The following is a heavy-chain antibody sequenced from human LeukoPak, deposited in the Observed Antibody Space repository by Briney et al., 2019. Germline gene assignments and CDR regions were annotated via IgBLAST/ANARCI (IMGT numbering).Heavy chain of an antibody. D-gene: IGHD6-13*01. Sequence: PGGSLRLSCAASGFTFSRYWMNWVRQAPGKGLEWVSFISSSGNTIYYADSVKGRFTISRDNAKNSLYLQMNSLRVEDTAIYYCARVLAAAGWDWGQGTPVTVSS. V-gene: IGHV3-48*03. CDR3: ARVLAAAGWD. CDR2: ISSSGNTI. J-gene: IGHJ4*02. CDR1: GFTFSRYW.